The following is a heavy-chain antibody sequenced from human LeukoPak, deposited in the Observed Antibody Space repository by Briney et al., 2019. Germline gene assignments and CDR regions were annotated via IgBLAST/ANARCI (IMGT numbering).Heavy chain of an antibody. Sequence: SSETLSLTCTVSGGSISIYYWSWIRQPPGKGLEWIGYIYYSGSTNYNPSLKSRVTISVDTSKNQFSLKLSSVTAADTAVYYCARARDSYGGNSGPSYYYYYMDVWGKGTTVTISS. CDR2: IYYSGST. CDR3: ARARDSYGGNSGPSYYYYYMDV. CDR1: GGSISIYY. J-gene: IGHJ6*03. V-gene: IGHV4-59*01. D-gene: IGHD4-23*01.